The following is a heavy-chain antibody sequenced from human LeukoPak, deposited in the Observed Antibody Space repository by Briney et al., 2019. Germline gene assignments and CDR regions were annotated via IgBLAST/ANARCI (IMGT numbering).Heavy chain of an antibody. CDR3: ARERVVSDNNWFDP. Sequence: PSETLSLTCAVHGASFAGYSWSWIRQSPGKGLEWIGEVNRVGYTIYNPSLKSRVNISIDTSTTQFSLRLSSVTVADTAVYFCARERVVSDNNWFDPWGQGTLVTVSS. D-gene: IGHD6-25*01. CDR1: GASFAGYS. V-gene: IGHV4-34*01. J-gene: IGHJ5*02. CDR2: VNRVGYT.